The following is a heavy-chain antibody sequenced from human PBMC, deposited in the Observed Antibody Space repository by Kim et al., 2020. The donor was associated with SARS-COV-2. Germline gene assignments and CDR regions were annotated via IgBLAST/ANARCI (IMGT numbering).Heavy chain of an antibody. J-gene: IGHJ4*02. CDR2: ISGSGGST. Sequence: GGSLRLSCAASGFTFSSYAMSWVRQAPGKGLEWVSAISGSGGSTYYADPVKGRFTISRDNSKNTLYLQMNSLRAEDTAVYYCAKYREGVYYDILTGYYNAASFDYWGQGTLVTVSS. CDR3: AKYREGVYYDILTGYYNAASFDY. CDR1: GFTFSSYA. V-gene: IGHV3-23*01. D-gene: IGHD3-9*01.